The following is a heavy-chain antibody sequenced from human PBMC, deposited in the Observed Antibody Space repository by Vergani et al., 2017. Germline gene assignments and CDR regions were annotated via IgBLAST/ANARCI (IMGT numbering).Heavy chain of an antibody. CDR2: ISSSGSTI. J-gene: IGHJ3*02. CDR3: ASMIVVVPNYAFDI. D-gene: IGHD3-22*01. Sequence: QVQLVESGGGLVKPGGSLRLSCAASGFTFSDYYMSWIRQAPGKGLEWVSYISSSGSTIYYADSVKGRFTISRDNAKNSLYLQMNSLRAEDMAVYYCASMIVVVPNYAFDIWGQGTMVTVSS. CDR1: GFTFSDYY. V-gene: IGHV3-11*01.